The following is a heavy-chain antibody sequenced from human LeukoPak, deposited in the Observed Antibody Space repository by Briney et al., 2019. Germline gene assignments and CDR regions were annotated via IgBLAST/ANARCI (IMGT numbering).Heavy chain of an antibody. CDR1: GFTFSGYG. Sequence: GGSPRLSCAASGFTFSGYGMHWVRQAPGKGLEWVAFIRYDGSNKYYADSVKGRFTISRDNSKNTLYLQMNSLRAEDTAVYYCAKYPYYYDSSGYYAEYFQHWGQGTLVTVSS. J-gene: IGHJ1*01. CDR2: IRYDGSNK. CDR3: AKYPYYYDSSGYYAEYFQH. V-gene: IGHV3-30*02. D-gene: IGHD3-22*01.